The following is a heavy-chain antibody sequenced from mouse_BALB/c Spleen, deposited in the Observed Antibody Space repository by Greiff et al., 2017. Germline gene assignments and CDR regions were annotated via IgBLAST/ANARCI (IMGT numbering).Heavy chain of an antibody. Sequence: QVQLQQSGAELAKPGASVTLSCKASGYTFTSYWMHWVKQRPGQGLEWIGYINPSTGYTEYNQKFKDKATFTADKSSSTVYMRLSSLTSEDYAVYYCADAEVAPGVDYWGQGTSVTVSA. CDR2: INPSTGYT. CDR1: GYTFTSYW. CDR3: ADAEVAPGVDY. J-gene: IGHJ4*01. D-gene: IGHD1-1*01. V-gene: IGHV1-7*01.